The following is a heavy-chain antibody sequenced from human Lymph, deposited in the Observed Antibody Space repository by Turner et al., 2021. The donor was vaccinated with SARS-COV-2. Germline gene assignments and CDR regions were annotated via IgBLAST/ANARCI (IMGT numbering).Heavy chain of an antibody. CDR2: IHPNSVGT. Sequence: QVQLVQSGAEVKKPGASVKVSCKASGYTLTGYYMHWVRQAPGQGLEWRGWIHPNSVGTNYAQKFQGRVTMTRDTSISTAYMDLSRLRSDDTAMYYCARSRDLQSMVRGVDPFDYWGQGTLVTVSS. CDR1: GYTLTGYY. V-gene: IGHV1-2*02. J-gene: IGHJ4*02. D-gene: IGHD3-10*01. CDR3: ARSRDLQSMVRGVDPFDY.